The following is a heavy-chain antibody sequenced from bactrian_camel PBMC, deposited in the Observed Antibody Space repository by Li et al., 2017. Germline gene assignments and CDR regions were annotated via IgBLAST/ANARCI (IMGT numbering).Heavy chain of an antibody. V-gene: IGHV3S53*01. CDR3: AADRWLGTRGRGCAEWDY. D-gene: IGHD5*01. CDR1: GNIAGNLC. J-gene: IGHJ4*01. CDR2: LDSDGGT. Sequence: HVQLVESGGGSVQAGGSLRLSCVASGNIAGNLCMGWFRQATGKEREGIAVLDSDGGTTYADSVKGRFTISQDNAKNTLYLQMNSLKPEDTAMYYCAADRWLGTRGRGCAEWDYWGQGTQVTVS.